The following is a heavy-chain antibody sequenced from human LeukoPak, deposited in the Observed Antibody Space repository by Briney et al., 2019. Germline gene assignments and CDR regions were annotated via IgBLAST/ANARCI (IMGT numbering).Heavy chain of an antibody. CDR1: GFTFSSHW. CDR3: ARDQVATRDAFDI. D-gene: IGHD2-15*01. Sequence: GGSLRLSCAASGFTFSSHWMPWVRQAPGKGLVWVSRISPDGSTTKNADSVKGRFTISRDNSKNTLYLQMNSLRAEDTAVYYCARDQVATRDAFDIWGQGTMVTVSS. J-gene: IGHJ3*02. V-gene: IGHV3-74*03. CDR2: ISPDGSTT.